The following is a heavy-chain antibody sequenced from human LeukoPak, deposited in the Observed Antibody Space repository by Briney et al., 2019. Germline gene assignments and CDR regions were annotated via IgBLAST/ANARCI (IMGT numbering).Heavy chain of an antibody. D-gene: IGHD2-2*02. CDR2: ISTSGTT. CDR1: ADSIIGYY. J-gene: IGHJ4*02. Sequence: SETLSLTCTVSADSIIGYYWSWIRQPAGRGLEWLGRISTSGTTSYNPSLKSRVTMSVDTSKNQFSLKLSSMTAADTAAYYCARDEGYCSSTSCHRIDYWGQGTLVTVSS. CDR3: ARDEGYCSSTSCHRIDY. V-gene: IGHV4-4*07.